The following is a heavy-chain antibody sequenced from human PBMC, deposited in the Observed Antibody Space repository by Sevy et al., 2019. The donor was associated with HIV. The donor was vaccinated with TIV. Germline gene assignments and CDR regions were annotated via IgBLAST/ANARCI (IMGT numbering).Heavy chain of an antibody. CDR2: MSYNGNS. Sequence: SETLSLTCTVSGGSINNKAYYWAWIRQPPGKGLEWIGSMSYNGNSYYNPSLNCRVTISQDTSKNQFSLRLTFVTAADTAVYYCARRLAAAGGGNEYFQPWGQGTLVTVSS. CDR3: ARRLAAAGGGNEYFQP. V-gene: IGHV4-39*01. CDR1: GGSINNKAYY. D-gene: IGHD6-13*01. J-gene: IGHJ1*01.